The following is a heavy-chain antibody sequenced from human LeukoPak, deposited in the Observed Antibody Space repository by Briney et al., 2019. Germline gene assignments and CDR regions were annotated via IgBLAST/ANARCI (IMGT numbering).Heavy chain of an antibody. CDR2: INAGNGDT. CDR1: GYTFTSYT. Sequence: GASVKVSCKASGYTFTSYTMHWVRQAPGQRLEWMGWINAGNGDTKYSQKFQGRVTITRDTSASTAYMELSSLRSEDTAVYYCARGWGSGWYNWFDPWGQGTLVTVSS. CDR3: ARGWGSGWYNWFDP. J-gene: IGHJ5*02. D-gene: IGHD6-19*01. V-gene: IGHV1-3*01.